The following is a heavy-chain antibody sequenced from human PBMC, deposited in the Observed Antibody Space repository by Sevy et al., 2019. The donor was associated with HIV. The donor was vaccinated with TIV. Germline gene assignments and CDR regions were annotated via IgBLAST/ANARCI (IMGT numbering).Heavy chain of an antibody. V-gene: IGHV1-2*04. CDR2: INPNSGGT. CDR3: ARGWYDSSGYPLLYYFDY. Sequence: ASVKVSCKASGYTFTGYYMHWVRQAPGQGLEWMGWINPNSGGTNYAQKFQGWVTMTRDTSISTAYMELSRLRSDDTAVYYCARGWYDSSGYPLLYYFDYWGQRTLVTVSS. CDR1: GYTFTGYY. J-gene: IGHJ4*02. D-gene: IGHD3-22*01.